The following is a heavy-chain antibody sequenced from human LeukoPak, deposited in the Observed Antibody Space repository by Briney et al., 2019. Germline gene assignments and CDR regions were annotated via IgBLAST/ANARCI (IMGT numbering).Heavy chain of an antibody. CDR1: GFTFSSYW. V-gene: IGHV3-74*01. CDR2: INSDGSST. D-gene: IGHD3-10*01. J-gene: IGHJ6*02. Sequence: PGGSLRLSCAASGFTFSSYWMHWVRQAPGKGLVWVSRINSDGSSTSYADSVKGRFTISRDNAKNTRYLQMNSLRAEDTAVYYCARDTGYYGSGSYFRYYYGMDVWGQGTTVTVSS. CDR3: ARDTGYYGSGSYFRYYYGMDV.